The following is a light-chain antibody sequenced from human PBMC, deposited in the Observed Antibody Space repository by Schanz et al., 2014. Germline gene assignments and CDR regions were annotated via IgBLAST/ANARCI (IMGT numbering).Light chain of an antibody. CDR1: SSAVGSYNL. Sequence: QSALTQPASVSGSPGQSITISCTGTSSAVGSYNLVSWYQQHPGKAPKLMIYEGSKRPSGVSNRFSGSKSGNTASLTISGLQAGDEADYYCCSYAGSNTLRVFGGGTKLTVL. CDR3: CSYAGSNTLRV. V-gene: IGLV2-23*01. J-gene: IGLJ3*02. CDR2: EGS.